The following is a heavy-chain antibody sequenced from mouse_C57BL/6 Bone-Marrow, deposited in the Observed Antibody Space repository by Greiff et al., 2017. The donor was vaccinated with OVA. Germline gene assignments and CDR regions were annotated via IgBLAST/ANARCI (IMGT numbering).Heavy chain of an antibody. CDR2: ISSGSSTI. J-gene: IGHJ2*01. V-gene: IGHV5-17*01. CDR1: GFTFSDYG. Sequence: EVMLVESGGGLVKPGGSLKLSCAASGFTFSDYGMHWVRQAPEKGLEWVAYISSGSSTISYADTVKGRFTISRDNAKNTLFLQMTSLRSEDTAMYDGARSDDDYFDDGGQGTTLTVSS. D-gene: IGHD2-3*01. CDR3: ARSDDDYFDD.